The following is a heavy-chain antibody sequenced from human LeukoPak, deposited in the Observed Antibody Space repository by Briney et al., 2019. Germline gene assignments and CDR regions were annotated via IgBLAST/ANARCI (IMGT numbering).Heavy chain of an antibody. D-gene: IGHD3-10*01. CDR2: ISSSGSTI. Sequence: GGSLRLSCAASGFTFSDYYMSWIRQAPGKGLEWVSYISSSGSTIYYADSVKGRFTISRDNAKKSLYLQMNSLRAEDTAVYYCARAHLPMVRGSFPVIYWGQGTLVTVSS. J-gene: IGHJ4*02. CDR1: GFTFSDYY. CDR3: ARAHLPMVRGSFPVIY. V-gene: IGHV3-11*04.